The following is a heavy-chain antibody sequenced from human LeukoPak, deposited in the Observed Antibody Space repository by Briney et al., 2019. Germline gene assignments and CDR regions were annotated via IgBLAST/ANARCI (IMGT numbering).Heavy chain of an antibody. CDR3: ARDPSVWGSYRHDY. D-gene: IGHD3-16*02. J-gene: IGHJ4*02. Sequence: GGSLRLSCAASGFTFSSYSMNWVRQAPGKGLEWVSSISSSSSYIYYADSVKGRFTISRDNAKNSLYLQMNSLRAEDTAVYYCARDPSVWGSYRHDYWGQGTPVTVSS. CDR2: ISSSSSYI. CDR1: GFTFSSYS. V-gene: IGHV3-21*01.